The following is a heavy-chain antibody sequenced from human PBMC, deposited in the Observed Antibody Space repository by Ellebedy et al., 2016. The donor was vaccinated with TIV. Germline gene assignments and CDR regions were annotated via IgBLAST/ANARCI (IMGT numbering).Heavy chain of an antibody. CDR3: ARSGGERGPYYFDY. D-gene: IGHD1-1*01. CDR1: GGSISSNNW. CDR2: IYHSGST. V-gene: IGHV4-4*02. Sequence: SETLSLXXAVSGGSISSNNWWSWVRQPPGKGLEWIGEIYHSGSTNYNPSLKSRVTISVDKSKNQFSLKLSSVTAADTAVYYCARSGGERGPYYFDYWGQGTLVTVSS. J-gene: IGHJ4*02.